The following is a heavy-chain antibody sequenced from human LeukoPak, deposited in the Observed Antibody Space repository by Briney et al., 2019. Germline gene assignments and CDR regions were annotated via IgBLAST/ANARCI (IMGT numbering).Heavy chain of an antibody. J-gene: IGHJ6*03. Sequence: SETLSLTCTVSGGSISSSSYYWGWIRQPPGKGLEWIGSIYYSGSTYYNPSLKSRVTVSVDTSKNQFSLKLSSVTAAGTAVYYCARLGYDFWSGYYTGAPYYYYHYMDVWGKGTTVTVSS. D-gene: IGHD3-3*01. V-gene: IGHV4-39*01. CDR2: IYYSGST. CDR3: ARLGYDFWSGYYTGAPYYYYHYMDV. CDR1: GGSISSSSYY.